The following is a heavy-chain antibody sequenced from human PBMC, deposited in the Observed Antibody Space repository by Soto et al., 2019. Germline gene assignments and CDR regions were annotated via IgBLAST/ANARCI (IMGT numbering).Heavy chain of an antibody. CDR2: IYPGDSDT. V-gene: IGHV5-51*01. CDR3: ARKYCITSTCARSGFDI. CDR1: GYRFTSYW. Sequence: PGESLKISCKGSGYRFTSYWIGWVRQMPGKGLEWMGIIYPGDSDTRYSPSFQGQVTMSADKSISTAYLQWSSLKASDTATYYCARKYCITSTCARSGFDIWGKGTMVTVSS. D-gene: IGHD2-2*01. J-gene: IGHJ3*02.